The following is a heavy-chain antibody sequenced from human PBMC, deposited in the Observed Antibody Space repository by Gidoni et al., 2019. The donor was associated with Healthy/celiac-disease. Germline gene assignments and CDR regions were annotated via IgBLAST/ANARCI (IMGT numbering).Heavy chain of an antibody. Sequence: QVQLVQSGAEVNKPGASVKVSCKASGYTFTGYYMHWVRQAPGQGLEWMGWINPNSGGTNYAQKFQGRVTMTRDTSISTAYMELSRLRSDDTAVYYGARIVFGVAESGAGMDVWGQGTTVTVSS. V-gene: IGHV1-2*02. D-gene: IGHD3-3*01. J-gene: IGHJ6*02. CDR1: GYTFTGYY. CDR3: ARIVFGVAESGAGMDV. CDR2: INPNSGGT.